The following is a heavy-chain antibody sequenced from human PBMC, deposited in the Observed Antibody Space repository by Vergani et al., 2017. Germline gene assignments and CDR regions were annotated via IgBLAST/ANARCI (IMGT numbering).Heavy chain of an antibody. CDR1: GGSISSGGYY. CDR2: IYYSGST. D-gene: IGHD2-15*01. V-gene: IGHV4-31*03. J-gene: IGHJ4*02. CDR3: AEAEGYCSGGSCYSKRLYFCV. Sequence: QVQLQESGPGLVKPSQTLSLTCTVSGGSISSGGYYWSWIRQHPGKGLEWIGYIYYSGSTYYNPSLKSRVTISVDTSKNQFSLKLSSVTAADTAVYYCAEAEGYCSGGSCYSKRLYFCVWGQGTLVTVSS.